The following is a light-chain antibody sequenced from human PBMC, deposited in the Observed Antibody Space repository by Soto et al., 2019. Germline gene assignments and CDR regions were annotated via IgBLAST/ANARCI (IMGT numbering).Light chain of an antibody. V-gene: IGKV3-20*01. CDR1: QSVSSNY. CDR2: GAS. Sequence: EIVLTQSPGTLSLSPGERATLSCRASQSVSSNYLAWYQQKRGQAPRLLIYGASSRATGIPDRFSGSGSGTVITLIISRQEHEDFAVYYCQRYCSSPWTFGQGTKVEIK. J-gene: IGKJ1*01. CDR3: QRYCSSPWT.